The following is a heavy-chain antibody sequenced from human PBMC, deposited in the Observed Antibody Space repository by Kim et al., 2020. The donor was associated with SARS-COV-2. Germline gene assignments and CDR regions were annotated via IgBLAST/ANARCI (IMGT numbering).Heavy chain of an antibody. Sequence: GESLKISCKGSGYSFTSYWISWVRQMPGKGLEWMGRIDPSDSYTNYSPSFQGHVTISADKSISTAYLQWSSLKASDTAMYYCARTFIGSSGYSGLNWFDPWGQGTLVTVSS. V-gene: IGHV5-10-1*01. J-gene: IGHJ5*02. CDR1: GYSFTSYW. CDR3: ARTFIGSSGYSGLNWFDP. D-gene: IGHD3-22*01. CDR2: IDPSDSYT.